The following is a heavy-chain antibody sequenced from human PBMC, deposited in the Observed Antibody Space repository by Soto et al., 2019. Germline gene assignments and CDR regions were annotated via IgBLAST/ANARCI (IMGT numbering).Heavy chain of an antibody. D-gene: IGHD3-22*01. CDR2: IYHSGST. V-gene: IGHV4-30-2*01. Sequence: PSETLSLTCAVSGGSISSGGYSWSWIRQPPGKGLEWIGYIYHSGSTYYNPSLKSRVTISVDRSKNQFSLKLSSVTAADTAVYYCARERYYYDSSGSYHNWFDPWGQGTLVTVSS. CDR3: ARERYYYDSSGSYHNWFDP. CDR1: GGSISSGGYS. J-gene: IGHJ5*02.